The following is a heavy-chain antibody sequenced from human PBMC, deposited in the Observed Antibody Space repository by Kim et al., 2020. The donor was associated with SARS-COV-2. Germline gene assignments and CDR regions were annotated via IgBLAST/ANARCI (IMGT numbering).Heavy chain of an antibody. CDR3: ARGRKYYYGSGSYWLDY. CDR1: GGSFSGYY. J-gene: IGHJ4*02. V-gene: IGHV4-34*01. Sequence: SETLSLTCAVYGGSFSGYYWSWIRQPPGKGLEWIGEINHSGSTNYNPSLKSRVTISVDTSKNQFSLKLSSVTAADTAVYYCARGRKYYYGSGSYWLDYWGQGTLVTVSS. D-gene: IGHD3-10*01. CDR2: INHSGST.